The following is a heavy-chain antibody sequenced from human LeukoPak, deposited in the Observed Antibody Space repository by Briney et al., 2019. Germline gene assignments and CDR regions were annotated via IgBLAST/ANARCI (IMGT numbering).Heavy chain of an antibody. CDR2: VNPNTGGT. J-gene: IGHJ4*02. CDR1: GFTFTGYY. CDR3: ARDSYGGNWSLGY. V-gene: IGHV1-2*02. Sequence: ASMKLSCKTSGFTFTGYYMHWVRQAPGQGLEWMGWVNPNTGGTNHAQMFQGRVTMTRDTSISTAYMELSRLTSDDTAVYYCARDSYGGNWSLGYWGQGTLVTVSS. D-gene: IGHD4-23*01.